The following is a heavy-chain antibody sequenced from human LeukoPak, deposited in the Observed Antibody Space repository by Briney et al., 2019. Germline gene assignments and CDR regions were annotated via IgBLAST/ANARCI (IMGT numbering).Heavy chain of an antibody. CDR2: IYHSGTT. CDR3: ARYGSYGFDY. Sequence: SETLSLTCTVSSYSISSGYYWGWIRQPPGKGLEWIGKIYHSGTTHFNPSLKSRVTISVDTSKNQFSLNLIYVTAADTAVYYCARYGSYGFDYWGQGTLVTVSS. J-gene: IGHJ4*02. V-gene: IGHV4-38-2*02. CDR1: SYSISSGYY. D-gene: IGHD1-26*01.